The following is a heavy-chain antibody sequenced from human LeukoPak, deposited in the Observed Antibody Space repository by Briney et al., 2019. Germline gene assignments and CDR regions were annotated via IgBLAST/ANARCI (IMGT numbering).Heavy chain of an antibody. D-gene: IGHD6-19*01. V-gene: IGHV4-34*01. CDR2: INHSGST. Sequence: SETLSLTCTVSGGSINIYSWSWIRQPPGKGLEWIGEINHSGSTNYNPSLKSQVTISVDTSKNQFSLKLSSVTAADTAVYYCARNNRRVPAVAGTGVDYWGQGTLVTVSS. J-gene: IGHJ4*02. CDR1: GGSINIYS. CDR3: ARNNRRVPAVAGTGVDY.